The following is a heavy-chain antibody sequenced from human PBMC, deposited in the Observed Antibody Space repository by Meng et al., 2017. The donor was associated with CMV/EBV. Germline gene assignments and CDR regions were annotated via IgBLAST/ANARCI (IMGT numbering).Heavy chain of an antibody. CDR2: IKQDGSEE. V-gene: IGHV3-7*01. CDR1: GFTFSSYW. J-gene: IGHJ4*02. D-gene: IGHD5-12*01. CDR3: ARGVKSGYSGYDLAVYYFDY. Sequence: GESLKISCAASGFTFSSYWMSWVRQAPGKGLEWVANIKQDGSEEYYVDSVKGRFTISRDNAKNSLYLQMNSLRAEDTAVYYCARGVKSGYSGYDLAVYYFDYWGQGTLVTVSS.